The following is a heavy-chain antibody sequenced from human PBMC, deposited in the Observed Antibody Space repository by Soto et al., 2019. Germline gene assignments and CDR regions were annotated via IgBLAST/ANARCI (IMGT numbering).Heavy chain of an antibody. Sequence: GGSLRLSCEASGFTFNDAYMSWIRLAPGKGLEWLSYITSSGSDMFYADSVKGRFTVSRDNTKKSLYLQMNSLRAEDTAVYFCERFLNSLSPSWYLDLWGRGTLVTVSS. CDR3: ERFLNSLSPSWYLDL. V-gene: IGHV3-11*01. CDR1: GFTFNDAY. J-gene: IGHJ2*01. CDR2: ITSSGSDM. D-gene: IGHD3-16*01.